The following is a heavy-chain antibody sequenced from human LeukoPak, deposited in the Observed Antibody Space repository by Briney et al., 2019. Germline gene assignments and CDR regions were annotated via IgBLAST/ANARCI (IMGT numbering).Heavy chain of an antibody. CDR2: IYPGDSDT. V-gene: IGHV5-51*01. D-gene: IGHD3-9*01. Sequence: GESLKISCKGSGYSFTSYWICWVRQMPGKGLEWMGIIYPGDSDTRYSPSFQGQVTISADKSISTAYLQWSSLKASDTAMYYCARRPLYYDILTGYYTGNNDAFDIWGQGTMVTVSS. CDR3: ARRPLYYDILTGYYTGNNDAFDI. CDR1: GYSFTSYW. J-gene: IGHJ3*02.